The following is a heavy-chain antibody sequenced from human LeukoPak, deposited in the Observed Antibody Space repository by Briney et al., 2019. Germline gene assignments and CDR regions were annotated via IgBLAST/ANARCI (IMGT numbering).Heavy chain of an antibody. CDR2: IDSSSSYI. CDR3: VREYPDLFDY. CDR1: GFTFSSYA. J-gene: IGHJ4*02. Sequence: GGSLRLSCAASGFTFSSYAMNWVRQAPGKGLEWVLSIDSSSSYIFYRDSVKGRFTISRDNAKNSLFLQMNSLRAEDTAVYYCVREYPDLFDYWGQGTLVTVSS. V-gene: IGHV3-21*01.